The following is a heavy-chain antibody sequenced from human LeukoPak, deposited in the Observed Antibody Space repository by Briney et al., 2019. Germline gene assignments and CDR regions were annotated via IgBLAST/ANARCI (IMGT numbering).Heavy chain of an antibody. CDR1: GGTFSSYA. Sequence: EASVKVSCKASGGTFSSYAISWVRQAPGQGLEWMGGIIPIFGTANYAQKFQGRVTITADESTSTAYMELSSLRSEGTAVYYCAGGRCSSTSCPGDNWFDPWGQGTLVTVSS. D-gene: IGHD2-2*01. CDR3: AGGRCSSTSCPGDNWFDP. CDR2: IIPIFGTA. V-gene: IGHV1-69*13. J-gene: IGHJ5*02.